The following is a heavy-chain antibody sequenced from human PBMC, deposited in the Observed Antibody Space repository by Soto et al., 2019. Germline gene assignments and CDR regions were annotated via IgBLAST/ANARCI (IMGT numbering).Heavy chain of an antibody. CDR3: ARDDSGFSGSHYIDYFNY. CDR2: INGGNGNT. V-gene: IGHV1-3*01. Sequence: ASVKVSCKASGYTFTNYAMHWVRQAPGQRLEWMGWINGGNGNTYYSEHFQGRVTLTRDTSAGTVYMQLSSLTSEDTAVYYCARDDSGFSGSHYIDYFNYWGQGALVTVSS. J-gene: IGHJ4*02. D-gene: IGHD1-26*01. CDR1: GYTFTNYA.